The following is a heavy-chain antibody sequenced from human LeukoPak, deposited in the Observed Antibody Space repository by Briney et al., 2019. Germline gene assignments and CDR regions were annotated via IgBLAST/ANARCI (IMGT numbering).Heavy chain of an antibody. D-gene: IGHD3-9*01. J-gene: IGHJ4*02. CDR1: GGSFSGYY. CDR3: AREQAALGRYFDWLPFDY. Sequence: PSETLSLTCAVYGGSFSGYYWSWIRRPPGKGLEWIGEINHSGSTNYNPSLKSRVTISVDTSKNQFSLKLSSVTAADTAVYYCAREQAALGRYFDWLPFDYWGQGTLVTVSS. CDR2: INHSGST. V-gene: IGHV4-34*01.